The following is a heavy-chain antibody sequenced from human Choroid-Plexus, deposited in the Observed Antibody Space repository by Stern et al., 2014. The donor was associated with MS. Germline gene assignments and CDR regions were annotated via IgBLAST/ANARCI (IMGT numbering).Heavy chain of an antibody. Sequence: VQLVQSGGEVKKPESSVKVSCKASGGSFSSFDISWVRQAPGQRLEWLGEISPMFGVSYYAQNFQGRVAFTADESTSTAYMELSSLRSEDTAVYYCARHQGGVAANWGQGTLVTVSS. V-gene: IGHV1-69*01. D-gene: IGHD6-13*01. CDR3: ARHQGGVAAN. CDR1: GGSFSSFD. J-gene: IGHJ4*02. CDR2: ISPMFGVS.